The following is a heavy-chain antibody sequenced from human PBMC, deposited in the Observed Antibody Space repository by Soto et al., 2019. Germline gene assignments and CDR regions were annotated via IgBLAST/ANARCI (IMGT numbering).Heavy chain of an antibody. Sequence: QVQLVQSGAEVKKPGASVKVSCKASGYTFTSYGISWVRQAPGQGLEWMGWISAYNGNTNYAQKLQGRVTMTTDTSTSTAYRELRSLRSDDTAVYYCARVVDCISTSCYHFDYWGQGTLVTVSS. V-gene: IGHV1-18*01. J-gene: IGHJ4*02. CDR1: GYTFTSYG. D-gene: IGHD2-2*01. CDR2: ISAYNGNT. CDR3: ARVVDCISTSCYHFDY.